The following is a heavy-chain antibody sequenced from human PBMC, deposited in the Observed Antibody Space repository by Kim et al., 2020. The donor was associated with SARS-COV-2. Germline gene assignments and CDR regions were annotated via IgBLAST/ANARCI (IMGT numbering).Heavy chain of an antibody. CDR1: GFTFSNYA. CDR3: AKDMHNGLGSYFWGCFDY. CDR2: ISSSGGST. V-gene: IGHV3-23*01. J-gene: IGHJ4*02. Sequence: GGSLRLSCEASGFTFSNYAMSWVRQAPGKGLEWVSGISSSGGSTVYADSVKGRFTISRDNSKNTLYLQMNSLRAEDTAVYYCAKDMHNGLGSYFWGCFDYWGQGALVTVSS. D-gene: IGHD3-10*01.